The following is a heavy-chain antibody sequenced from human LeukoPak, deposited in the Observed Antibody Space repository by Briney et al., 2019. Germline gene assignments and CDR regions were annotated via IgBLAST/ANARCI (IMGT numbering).Heavy chain of an antibody. CDR3: AREDIAAAYFDY. J-gene: IGHJ4*02. V-gene: IGHV1-2*02. CDR1: GYTCTGYY. Sequence: ASVKVSCKASGYTCTGYYMHWVRQAPGQGLEWMGWINPNSGGTNYAQKFQGRVTMTRDTSISTAYMELSRLRSDDTAVYYCAREDIAAAYFDYWGQGTLVTVSS. D-gene: IGHD6-13*01. CDR2: INPNSGGT.